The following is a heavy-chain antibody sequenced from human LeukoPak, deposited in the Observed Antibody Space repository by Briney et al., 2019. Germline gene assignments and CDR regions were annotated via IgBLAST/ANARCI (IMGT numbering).Heavy chain of an antibody. Sequence: PGGSLRLSCAASGFTFSSYAMSWVRQAPGKGLEWVSAISGSGGSTYYADSVKGRFTISRDNSKNTLYLQMNSLRAEDTAVYYCAKDGYCSGGSCSINAFDIWGQGTMVTVSS. J-gene: IGHJ3*02. D-gene: IGHD2-15*01. CDR1: GFTFSSYA. CDR3: AKDGYCSGGSCSINAFDI. CDR2: ISGSGGST. V-gene: IGHV3-23*01.